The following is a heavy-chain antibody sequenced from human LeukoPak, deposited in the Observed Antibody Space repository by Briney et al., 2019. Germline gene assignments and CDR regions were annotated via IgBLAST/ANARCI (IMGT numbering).Heavy chain of an antibody. Sequence: GGSLRLSCAASGFTFRNYVIHWVRQAPGKGLEWVAVTSSDLNEKLYADSVKGRFTISRDNSRSTLYLQMNSLRPEDTAIYYCAREGYYGSGSPPSLYFDYWGQGTLVTVSS. D-gene: IGHD3-10*01. CDR2: TSSDLNEK. CDR1: GFTFRNYV. V-gene: IGHV3-30-3*01. CDR3: AREGYYGSGSPPSLYFDY. J-gene: IGHJ4*02.